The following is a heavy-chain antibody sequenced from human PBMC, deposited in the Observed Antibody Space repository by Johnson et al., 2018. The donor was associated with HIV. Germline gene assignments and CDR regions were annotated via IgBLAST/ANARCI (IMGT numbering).Heavy chain of an antibody. J-gene: IGHJ3*02. D-gene: IGHD3-3*01. Sequence: VQLVESGGGVVQPGRSLRLSCAASGFTVSSNYMSWVRQAPGKGLEWVARINRKTDGGTTDYAAPVKGRFTISRDDSKNTLYLQMNSLKIEDTAVYYCTDYNFWTKRAFDIWGQGTMVTVSS. CDR1: GFTVSSNY. CDR3: TDYNFWTKRAFDI. CDR2: INRKTDGGTT. V-gene: IGHV3-15*01.